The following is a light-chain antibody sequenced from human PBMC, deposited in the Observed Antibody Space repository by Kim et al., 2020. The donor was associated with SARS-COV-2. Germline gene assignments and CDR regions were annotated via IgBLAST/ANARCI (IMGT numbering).Light chain of an antibody. CDR2: YDS. CDR1: NMGSKS. Sequence: APGKTARITCGGNNMGSKSVHWYQQNPGQAPVLVIYYDSDRPSGIPERFSGSNSGNTATLTISRVEAGDEADYYCQVWDSSSDHRVFGGGTQLTVL. J-gene: IGLJ2*01. CDR3: QVWDSSSDHRV. V-gene: IGLV3-21*04.